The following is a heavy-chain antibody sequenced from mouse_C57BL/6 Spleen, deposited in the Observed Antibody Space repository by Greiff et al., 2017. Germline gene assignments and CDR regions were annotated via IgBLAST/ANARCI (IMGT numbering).Heavy chain of an antibody. J-gene: IGHJ3*01. CDR2: ITPNTGGP. D-gene: IGHD4-1*01. CDR3: AREEAWGSFAY. CDR1: GYTFTDYN. Sequence: EVQLQQSGPELVKPGASVKMSCKASGYTFTDYNMHWVKQSHGKSLEWIGYITPNTGGPSYHQKFKGKANLTVNTYYSTAYMELLSLTSEESAVYYCAREEAWGSFAYWGQGTLVTVAA. V-gene: IGHV1-22*01.